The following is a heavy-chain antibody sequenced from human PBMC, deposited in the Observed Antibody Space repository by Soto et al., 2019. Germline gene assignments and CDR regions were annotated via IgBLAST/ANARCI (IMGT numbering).Heavy chain of an antibody. D-gene: IGHD2-15*01. V-gene: IGHV1-18*01. Sequence: ASVKVSCKASGYTFTSYGISWVRQAPGQGLEWMGWISAYNGNTNYAQKLQGRVTMTTDTSTSTAYMELRSLRSDDTAVYYCARLMGFLGYCSGGSCQIFDYWGQGTLVTVSS. CDR1: GYTFTSYG. J-gene: IGHJ4*02. CDR2: ISAYNGNT. CDR3: ARLMGFLGYCSGGSCQIFDY.